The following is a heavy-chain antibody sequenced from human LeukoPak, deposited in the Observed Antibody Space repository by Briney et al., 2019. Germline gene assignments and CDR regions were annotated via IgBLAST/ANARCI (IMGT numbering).Heavy chain of an antibody. D-gene: IGHD3-3*01. CDR1: GGSISSYY. CDR3: ARIGRTNFGVVIIPMIGAFDI. V-gene: IGHV4-59*01. J-gene: IGHJ3*02. CDR2: IYYSGST. Sequence: PSETLSLTCTVSGGSISSYYWSWIRQPPGKGLEWIGYIYYSGSTNYNPSLKSRVTISVDTSKNQFSLKLSSVTAADTAVYYCARIGRTNFGVVIIPMIGAFDIWGQGTMVTVSS.